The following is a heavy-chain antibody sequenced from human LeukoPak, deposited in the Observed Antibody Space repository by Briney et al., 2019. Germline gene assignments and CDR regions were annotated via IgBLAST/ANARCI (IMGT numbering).Heavy chain of an antibody. CDR3: ARVATILYSDY. Sequence: PGGSLRLSCAASGFTFSSYSMNWVREAPGKGLEWVSSISSSSSYIYYADSVKGRFTISRDNAKNSLYLQMNSLRAEDTAVYYCARVATILYSDYWGQGTLVTVSS. J-gene: IGHJ4*02. CDR1: GFTFSSYS. V-gene: IGHV3-21*01. CDR2: ISSSSSYI. D-gene: IGHD5-12*01.